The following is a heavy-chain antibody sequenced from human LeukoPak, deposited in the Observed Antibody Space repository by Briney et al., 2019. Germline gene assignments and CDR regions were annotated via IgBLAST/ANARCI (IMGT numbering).Heavy chain of an antibody. CDR1: GGTFSSYA. Sequence: SVKVSCKASGGTFSSYAISWVRQAPGQGLEWMGGIIPIFGAANYAQKFQGRVTITADESTSTAYMELSSLRSEDTAVYYCARVQEVLRFLEWSEPYYYYYMDVWGKGTTVTVSS. CDR3: ARVQEVLRFLEWSEPYYYYYMDV. J-gene: IGHJ6*03. CDR2: IIPIFGAA. D-gene: IGHD3-3*01. V-gene: IGHV1-69*13.